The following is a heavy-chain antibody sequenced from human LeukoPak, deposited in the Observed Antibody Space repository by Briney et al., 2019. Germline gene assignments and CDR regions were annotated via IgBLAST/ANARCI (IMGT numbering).Heavy chain of an antibody. CDR2: VNPRNGGT. J-gene: IGHJ6*03. Sequence: ASVKVSCKASGYPFTGYYVHWVRQAPGHGLEWVGWVNPRNGGTHSAQKFQGRVSMTGDTSITTAYMELSSLTSDDTAVYYCATGAQYGLRGVAYFYYMHVWGTGTTVTVSS. D-gene: IGHD3-10*01. CDR1: GYPFTGYY. V-gene: IGHV1-2*02. CDR3: ATGAQYGLRGVAYFYYMHV.